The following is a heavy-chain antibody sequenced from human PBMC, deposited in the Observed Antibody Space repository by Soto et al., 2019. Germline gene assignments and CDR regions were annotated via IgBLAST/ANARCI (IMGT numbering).Heavy chain of an antibody. CDR1: GFTFSTHS. J-gene: IGHJ4*02. D-gene: IGHD2-2*01. Sequence: EVQLVESGGGLVQPGGSLRLSCAASGFTFSTHSMNWVRQAPGKGLEWISYITSRSGTMYADSVKGRFTISRDNAKNSLYLQMSSLRAEDTAVYFCVGEVGFQLIYWGQGTLVTVSS. CDR2: ITSRSGT. CDR3: VGEVGFQLIY. V-gene: IGHV3-48*01.